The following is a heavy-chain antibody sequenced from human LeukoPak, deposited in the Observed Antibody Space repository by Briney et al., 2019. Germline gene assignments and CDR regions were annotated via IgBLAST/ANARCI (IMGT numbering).Heavy chain of an antibody. CDR3: VREDTPATANY. V-gene: IGHV3-23*01. Sequence: GGSLRLSCAASGFNFANHAMSWVRRTPGKGLEWVLAISGGGDITYYADSVTGRFTISRDNSKDTLFLQMHSLRPGDTAVYYCVREDTPATANYWGQGTLVTISS. D-gene: IGHD2-21*02. CDR2: ISGGGDIT. J-gene: IGHJ4*02. CDR1: GFNFANHA.